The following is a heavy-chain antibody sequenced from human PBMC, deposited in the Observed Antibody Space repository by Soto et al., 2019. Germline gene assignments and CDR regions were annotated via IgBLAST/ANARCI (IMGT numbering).Heavy chain of an antibody. J-gene: IGHJ6*02. CDR3: AKDKGLRLYGMDV. CDR1: GFTFSNYG. CDR2: ISYDGSNK. Sequence: QVQLVESGGGVVQPGRSLRLSCAASGFTFSNYGIHWVRQAPGKGLEWVAVISYDGSNKYYADSVKGRFTISRDNSKNTLYLQMNSLRAEDTAVYYCAKDKGLRLYGMDVWGQGTTVTVSS. V-gene: IGHV3-30*18. D-gene: IGHD5-12*01.